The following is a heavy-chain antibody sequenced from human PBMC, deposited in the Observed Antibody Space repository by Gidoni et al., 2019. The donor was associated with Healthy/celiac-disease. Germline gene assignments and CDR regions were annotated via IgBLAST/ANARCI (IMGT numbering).Heavy chain of an antibody. Sequence: QVQLQESGPGLVKPSETLSLPCSVSGGSISSYYWSWIRQPPGKGLEWIGYVYYSGSTNYNPSLKSRVTMSVDTSKNQFSLKLSSVTAADTAVYYCASSLGQLAYFDFWGQGTLVTVSS. CDR3: ASSLGQLAYFDF. CDR1: GGSISSYY. J-gene: IGHJ4*02. D-gene: IGHD6-6*01. V-gene: IGHV4-59*01. CDR2: VYYSGST.